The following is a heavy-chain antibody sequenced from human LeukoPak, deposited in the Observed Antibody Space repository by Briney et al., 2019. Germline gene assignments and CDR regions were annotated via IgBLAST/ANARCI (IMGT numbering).Heavy chain of an antibody. Sequence: SETLSLTCSVSGGSIFGYYWSWIRQPPGKGLEWIGYIYYSGSTNYNPSLKSRVTISVDTSKNQFSLKLSSVTAADTAVYYCARDSVVVKSRWFDPWGQGTLVTVSS. D-gene: IGHD6-6*01. V-gene: IGHV4-59*01. CDR1: GGSIFGYY. J-gene: IGHJ5*02. CDR2: IYYSGST. CDR3: ARDSVVVKSRWFDP.